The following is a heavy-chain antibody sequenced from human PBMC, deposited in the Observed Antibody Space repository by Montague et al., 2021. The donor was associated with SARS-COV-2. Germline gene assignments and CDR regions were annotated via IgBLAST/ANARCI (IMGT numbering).Heavy chain of an antibody. J-gene: IGHJ5*02. CDR3: ARQGSGSYYNWFDP. CDR2: IYYSGST. Sequence: SETLSLTCTVSGGTISSSSYYWGWIRQPPGKGLEWIGSIYYSGSTYYNPSLKSRATISVDTSKNQFSLKLSSVTAADTAVYYCARQGSGSYYNWFDPWGQRTLVTVSS. D-gene: IGHD1-26*01. CDR1: GGTISSSSYY. V-gene: IGHV4-39*01.